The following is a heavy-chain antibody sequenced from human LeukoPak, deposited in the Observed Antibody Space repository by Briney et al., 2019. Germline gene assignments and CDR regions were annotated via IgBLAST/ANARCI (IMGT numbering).Heavy chain of an antibody. Sequence: PGGSLRLSCAASGVTFSGSVMSWVRQAPGKGLEWVSTINGSGGSTYYAHSVKGRFTISRDNSKNTLYLQMNSLRAEDTAVYYCARGRPVVVYWFDPWGQGTLVTVSS. D-gene: IGHD3-22*01. V-gene: IGHV3-23*01. J-gene: IGHJ5*02. CDR1: GVTFSGSV. CDR3: ARGRPVVVYWFDP. CDR2: INGSGGST.